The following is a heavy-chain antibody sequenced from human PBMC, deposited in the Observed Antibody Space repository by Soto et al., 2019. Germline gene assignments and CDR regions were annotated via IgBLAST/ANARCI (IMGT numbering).Heavy chain of an antibody. J-gene: IGHJ3*02. Sequence: SETLSLTCTVSGGSISGYYWSWIRQPPGKGLEWIGYIYYSGSTYYNPSLKSRVTISVDTSKNQFSLKLSSVTAADTAVYYCAREIENCSGGSCYSDAFDIWGQGTMVTVSS. CDR1: GGSISGYY. D-gene: IGHD2-15*01. CDR2: IYYSGST. V-gene: IGHV4-59*12. CDR3: AREIENCSGGSCYSDAFDI.